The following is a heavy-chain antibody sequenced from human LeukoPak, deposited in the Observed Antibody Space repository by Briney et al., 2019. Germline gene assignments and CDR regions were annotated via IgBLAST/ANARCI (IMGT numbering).Heavy chain of an antibody. J-gene: IGHJ6*02. V-gene: IGHV4-34*01. Sequence: SETLFLTCTVPRGSMSRYYWSWIRQPPGKGLEWNGEINHSRTTNYNTSLNSRVTISVDSSKNQFSLKLSSVTAAETAVYYCARGIDYYDSSRGDVWGQGTTVTVSS. CDR2: INHSRTT. CDR3: ARGIDYYDSSRGDV. D-gene: IGHD3-22*01. CDR1: RGSMSRYY.